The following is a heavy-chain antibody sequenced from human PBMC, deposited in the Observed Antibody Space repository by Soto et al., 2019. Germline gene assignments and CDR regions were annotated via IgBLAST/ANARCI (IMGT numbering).Heavy chain of an antibody. CDR1: GGSISTYY. D-gene: IGHD1-1*01. J-gene: IGHJ5*02. CDR3: ARSRDERTQSKNWCDP. V-gene: IGHV4-59*01. CDR2: VYYSGNT. Sequence: QVLLQESGPGLVKPWETLSLTCTVCGGSISTYYWSWIRQPPGKALEWIGYVYYSGNTNYNPSFKSRVTMSVDTSKTQVSLDLDSRTAADTAGYYCARSRDERTQSKNWCDPWGQGTLVTVSA.